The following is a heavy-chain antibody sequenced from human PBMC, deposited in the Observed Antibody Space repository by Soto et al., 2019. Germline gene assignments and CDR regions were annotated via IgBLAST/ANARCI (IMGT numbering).Heavy chain of an antibody. D-gene: IGHD3-22*01. CDR3: ARDWGVYDSDIRTHIPHLDS. J-gene: IGHJ4*02. Sequence: EVQLVESGGGLVQPGGSLRLSCEASGFTFSSNGMNWVRQAPGKGLEWVSFISIGSSTINYADSVRGRFTISRDNAKNSLYLXMNXXXXXXTAVYYCARDWGVYDSDIRTHIPHLDSWGQGTLVTVSS. CDR1: GFTFSSNG. CDR2: ISIGSSTI. V-gene: IGHV3-48*01.